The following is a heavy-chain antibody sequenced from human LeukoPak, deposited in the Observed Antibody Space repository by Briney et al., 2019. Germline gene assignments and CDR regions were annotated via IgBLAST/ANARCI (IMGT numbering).Heavy chain of an antibody. D-gene: IGHD6-19*01. Sequence: GASVKVSCKASGYTFTSYDINWVRQATGQGLEWMGWMNPNSGNTGYAQKFQGRVTMTRNTSISTAYMELSSLRSEDTAVYYCARDCDIAVAGFGYFDYWGQGTLVTVSS. J-gene: IGHJ4*02. CDR2: MNPNSGNT. V-gene: IGHV1-8*01. CDR1: GYTFTSYD. CDR3: ARDCDIAVAGFGYFDY.